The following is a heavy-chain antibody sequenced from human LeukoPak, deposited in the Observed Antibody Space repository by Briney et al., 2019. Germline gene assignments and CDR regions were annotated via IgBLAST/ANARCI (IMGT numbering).Heavy chain of an antibody. CDR2: ISFDGSNK. V-gene: IGHV3-30-3*01. J-gene: IGHJ4*02. CDR1: GFTFSSYA. Sequence: PGRSLTLSCAASGFTFSSYAIHWVRQAPDKGLEWVSLISFDGSNKYYADSVKGRFTISRDNSKNTLHLQMNSLKPEDTAVYYCARGIGLSSGWYEFDYWGQGTLVTVSS. D-gene: IGHD6-19*01. CDR3: ARGIGLSSGWYEFDY.